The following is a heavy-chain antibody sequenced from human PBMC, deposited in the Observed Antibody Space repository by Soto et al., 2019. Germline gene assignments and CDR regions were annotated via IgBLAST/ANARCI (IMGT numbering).Heavy chain of an antibody. V-gene: IGHV4-39*01. Sequence: SETLSLTCTVSGGSISSSSYYWGWTRQPPGKGLEWIGIIYYSGSTYYNPSLKSRVIISADTSKNQFSLKLTSVTAADTAVYYCARGYDILTGPPYYWGQGTLVTVSS. J-gene: IGHJ4*02. D-gene: IGHD3-9*01. CDR2: IYYSGST. CDR1: GGSISSSSYY. CDR3: ARGYDILTGPPYY.